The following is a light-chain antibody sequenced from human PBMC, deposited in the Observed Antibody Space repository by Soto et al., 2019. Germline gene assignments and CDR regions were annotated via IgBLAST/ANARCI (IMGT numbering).Light chain of an antibody. V-gene: IGLV2-14*01. Sequence: QSVLTQPASVSGSPGQSIAISCTGTRSDVGAYNYVSWYQQHPGKAPKLMISEVTNRPSGVSDRFSGSKSGNTASLTISGLQAEDEADYYCSSFTSRVTVVFGTGTK. CDR1: RSDVGAYNY. CDR2: EVT. J-gene: IGLJ1*01. CDR3: SSFTSRVTVV.